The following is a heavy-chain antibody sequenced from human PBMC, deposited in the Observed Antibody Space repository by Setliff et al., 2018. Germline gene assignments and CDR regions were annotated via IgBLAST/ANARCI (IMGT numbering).Heavy chain of an antibody. V-gene: IGHV3-7*03. CDR3: AKVSLVQGINEKFDA. CDR2: INPEGSAR. CDR1: GFSFRNCW. Sequence: GGSLRLSCVASGFSFRNCWVSWVRQAPGKGLEWVASINPEGSARYYVDSVKGRFTISRDNAKNMLYLQMNSLRADDTAVYYCAKVSLVQGINEKFDAWGQGTLVTVSS. D-gene: IGHD3-10*01. J-gene: IGHJ5*02.